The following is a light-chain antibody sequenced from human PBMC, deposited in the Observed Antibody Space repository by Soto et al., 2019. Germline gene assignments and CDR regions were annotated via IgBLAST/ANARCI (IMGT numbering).Light chain of an antibody. J-gene: IGKJ5*01. V-gene: IGKV3-20*01. CDR2: GAS. CDR3: XHYGSSHPTT. CDR1: QIVISNY. Sequence: EIVLTQSPGTLSLSPGERATLSCRASQIVISNYLAWYQQKPGQAPRLLIFGASQRATGLPDRFSGSGSGTEFXLXXXXXEPEDFAVXXCXHYGSSHPTTFGQGTRLEI.